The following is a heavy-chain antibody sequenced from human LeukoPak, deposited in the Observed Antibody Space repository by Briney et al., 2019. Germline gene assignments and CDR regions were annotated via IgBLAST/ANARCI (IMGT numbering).Heavy chain of an antibody. D-gene: IGHD3-10*01. CDR3: ARSGAYGSGSYLSY. CDR2: INPNNGGT. Sequence: ASVKVSCKASGYTFIGYYIHWVRQAPGQGLEWMGWINPNNGGTNYAQKFQGRVTMTRDTSISTAYMELSSLRSDDTAVYYCARSGAYGSGSYLSYWGQGTLVTVSS. V-gene: IGHV1-2*02. J-gene: IGHJ4*02. CDR1: GYTFIGYY.